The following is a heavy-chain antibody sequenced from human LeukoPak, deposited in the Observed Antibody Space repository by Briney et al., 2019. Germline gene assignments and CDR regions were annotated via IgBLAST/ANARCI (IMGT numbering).Heavy chain of an antibody. D-gene: IGHD2-2*01. V-gene: IGHV1-8*03. CDR1: GYTFTSYD. Sequence: ASVKVSCKASGYTFTSYDINWVPQATGQGLEWMGWMNPNSGNTGYAQKFQGRVTITRNTSISTAYMELSSLRSEDTAVYYCARGGVPAAIHYYYYYMDVWGKGTTVTVSS. J-gene: IGHJ6*03. CDR2: MNPNSGNT. CDR3: ARGGVPAAIHYYYYYMDV.